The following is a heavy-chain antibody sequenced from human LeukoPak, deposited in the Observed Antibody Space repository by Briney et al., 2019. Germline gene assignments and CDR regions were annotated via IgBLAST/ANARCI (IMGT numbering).Heavy chain of an antibody. D-gene: IGHD2-2*01. V-gene: IGHV1-69*13. Sequence: SVKVSCKASGGTFSSYAISWVRQAPGQGLEWMGGIIPIFGTANYAQKFQGRVTITADESTSTAYMELSSLRSEDTAVYYCARGEVVPAAMGSWFDPWGQGTLVTASS. J-gene: IGHJ5*02. CDR2: IIPIFGTA. CDR3: ARGEVVPAAMGSWFDP. CDR1: GGTFSSYA.